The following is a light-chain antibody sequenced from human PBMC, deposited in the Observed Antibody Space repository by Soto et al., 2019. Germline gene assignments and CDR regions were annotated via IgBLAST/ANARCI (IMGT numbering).Light chain of an antibody. CDR2: GAS. CDR1: QSISSW. CDR3: QQVKSYPFT. V-gene: IGKV1-5*01. J-gene: IGKJ4*01. Sequence: DIQMTQSPSTLSASVGDRVSSTCRASQSISSWLAWYQQKPGKAPKLLIHGASNLESGVPSRFSGSGSGTDFTLTISSLQPEDFATYYCQQVKSYPFTFGGGTKVDIK.